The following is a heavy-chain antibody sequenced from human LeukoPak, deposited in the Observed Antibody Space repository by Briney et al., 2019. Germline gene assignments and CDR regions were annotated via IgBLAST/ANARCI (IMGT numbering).Heavy chain of an antibody. CDR1: GGTFSSYT. CDR2: IIPILGIA. D-gene: IGHD3-10*01. CDR3: ARDYGSGSYPAFDI. V-gene: IGHV1-69*04. J-gene: IGHJ3*02. Sequence: ASVKVSCKASGGTFSSYTISWVRQAPGQGLEWIVRIIPILGIANYAQKFQGRVTITADKSTSTAYMELSSLRSEDTAVYYCARDYGSGSYPAFDIWGQGTMVTVSS.